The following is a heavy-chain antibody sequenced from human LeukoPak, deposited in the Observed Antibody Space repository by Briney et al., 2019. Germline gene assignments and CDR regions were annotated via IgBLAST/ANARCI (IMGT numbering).Heavy chain of an antibody. CDR3: ARDPIAVAGHFGY. CDR1: GFTFSSYA. Sequence: GRSLRLSCAASGFTFSSYAMHWVRQAPGKGLEWVAVISYDGSNKYYADSVKGRFTISRDNSKNTLYLQMNSLRAEDTAVYYCARDPIAVAGHFGYWGQGTLVTVSS. J-gene: IGHJ4*02. V-gene: IGHV3-30*04. D-gene: IGHD6-19*01. CDR2: ISYDGSNK.